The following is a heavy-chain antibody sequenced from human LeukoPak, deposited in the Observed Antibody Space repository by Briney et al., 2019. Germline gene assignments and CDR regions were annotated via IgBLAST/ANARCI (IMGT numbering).Heavy chain of an antibody. D-gene: IGHD3-22*01. V-gene: IGHV1-69*04. CDR1: GGTFSSYA. J-gene: IGHJ4*02. CDR3: ARDHRNYYDSSGYYPGHFDY. Sequence: GASVKVSCKASGGTFSSYAISWVRQAPGQGLEWMGRIIPILGIANYAQKFQGRVTITADKSTSTAYMELSSLRSEDTAAYYCARDHRNYYDSSGYYPGHFDYWGQGTLVTVSS. CDR2: IIPILGIA.